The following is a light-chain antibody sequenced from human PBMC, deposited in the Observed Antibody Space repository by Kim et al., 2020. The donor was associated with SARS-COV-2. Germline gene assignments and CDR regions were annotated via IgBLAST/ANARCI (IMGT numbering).Light chain of an antibody. CDR1: QSVNTW. CDR2: RTS. CDR3: QQYEHYTS. V-gene: IGKV1-5*03. Sequence: DIQMTQSPSTLSASVGDRVTITCRASQSVNTWLAWYQVKPGKAPKLLIYRTSSLESGVPSRFRGSGSGTQFTLTISGLQPDDSATYYCQQYEHYTSFGQGTKV. J-gene: IGKJ1*01.